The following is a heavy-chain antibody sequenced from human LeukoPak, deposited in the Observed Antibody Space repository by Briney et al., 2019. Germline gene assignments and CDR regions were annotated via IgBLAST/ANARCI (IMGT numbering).Heavy chain of an antibody. Sequence: ASVKASCKASGYTFTGYYMHWVRQAPGQGLEWMGWINPNSGGTNYAQKFQGRVTMTRDTSISTAYMELSRLRSDDTAVYYCARDLMRSEGSIFGVVNFDYWGQGTLVTVSS. V-gene: IGHV1-2*02. D-gene: IGHD3-3*01. CDR2: INPNSGGT. CDR1: GYTFTGYY. J-gene: IGHJ4*02. CDR3: ARDLMRSEGSIFGVVNFDY.